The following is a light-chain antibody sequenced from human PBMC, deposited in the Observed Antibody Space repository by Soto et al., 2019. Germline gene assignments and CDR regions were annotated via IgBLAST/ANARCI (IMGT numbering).Light chain of an antibody. V-gene: IGKV3-20*01. J-gene: IGKJ1*01. CDR3: QQYGSSPWT. CDR2: GAS. Sequence: EIVLTQSPGTLSLSPGERATLYCRASQSVSSSYLAWYQQKPGQAPRLLIYGASSRATGIPDRFSGSGSGTDFTLIISRLEPEDFAVYYCQQYGSSPWTFGQGTKVEIK. CDR1: QSVSSSY.